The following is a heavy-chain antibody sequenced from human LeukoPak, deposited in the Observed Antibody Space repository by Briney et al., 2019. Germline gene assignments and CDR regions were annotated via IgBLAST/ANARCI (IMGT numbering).Heavy chain of an antibody. Sequence: SGGSLRLSCAASGFTFSSYGMSWVRQAPGKGLEWVSGISGSGGSTYYVDSVKGRFTISRDNAKNSLYLQVNSLTAEDTAVYYCAREIPAATVLFDRWGQGTLVTVSS. D-gene: IGHD6-25*01. V-gene: IGHV3-23*01. CDR1: GFTFSSYG. CDR2: ISGSGGST. J-gene: IGHJ5*02. CDR3: AREIPAATVLFDR.